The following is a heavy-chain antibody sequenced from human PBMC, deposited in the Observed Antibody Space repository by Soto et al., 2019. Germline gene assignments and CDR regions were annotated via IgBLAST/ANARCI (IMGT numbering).Heavy chain of an antibody. J-gene: IGHJ4*02. Sequence: SVKGSFKASGYTFTSYGISWVRQAPVQGLEWMGWISAYNGNTNYAQKLQGRVTMTTDTSTSTAYMELRRLRSDDTAVYYCARFLTGTMIVVVPQGFDYWGQGTLVTVYS. D-gene: IGHD3-22*01. CDR3: ARFLTGTMIVVVPQGFDY. CDR2: ISAYNGNT. V-gene: IGHV1-18*04. CDR1: GYTFTSYG.